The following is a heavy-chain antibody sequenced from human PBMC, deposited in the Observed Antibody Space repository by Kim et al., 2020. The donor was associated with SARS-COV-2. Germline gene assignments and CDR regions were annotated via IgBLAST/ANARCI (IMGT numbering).Heavy chain of an antibody. J-gene: IGHJ5*02. D-gene: IGHD6-6*01. CDR3: AREEYSSSINWFDP. V-gene: IGHV1-3*01. Sequence: QKFQRRVTITRDTSDSTAYMELGSRRSEDTAVYYCAREEYSSSINWFDPWGQGTLVTVSS.